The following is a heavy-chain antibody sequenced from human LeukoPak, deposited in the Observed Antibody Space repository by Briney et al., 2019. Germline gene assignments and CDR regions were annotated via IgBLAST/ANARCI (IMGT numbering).Heavy chain of an antibody. CDR3: ARDSPDFYGGKPVFDY. V-gene: IGHV3-66*02. J-gene: IGHJ4*02. Sequence: QPGGSLRLSCAASGFTVSSNYMSWVRQAPGKGLEWVSVIYSGSSTYYADSVKGRFTISRDNSKNTLYLQMNSLRAEDTAVYYCARDSPDFYGGKPVFDYWGQGTLVTVSS. CDR2: IYSGSST. D-gene: IGHD4-23*01. CDR1: GFTVSSNY.